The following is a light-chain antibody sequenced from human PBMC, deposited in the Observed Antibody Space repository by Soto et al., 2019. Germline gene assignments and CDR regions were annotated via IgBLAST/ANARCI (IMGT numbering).Light chain of an antibody. Sequence: EIVLTQSPDTLSLSPGERATLSCRASQSVSSSYLAWHQQKPGQAPRLLIYGASSRATGIPDRFSGSGSGTDFTLTISRLEPEDFAVYYCQQYGSSRWTFGQGTKVEIK. V-gene: IGKV3-20*01. CDR1: QSVSSSY. CDR2: GAS. CDR3: QQYGSSRWT. J-gene: IGKJ1*01.